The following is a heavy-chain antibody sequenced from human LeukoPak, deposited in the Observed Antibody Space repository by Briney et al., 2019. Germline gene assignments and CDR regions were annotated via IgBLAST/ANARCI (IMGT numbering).Heavy chain of an antibody. J-gene: IGHJ4*02. Sequence: ASVKVSCKASGYTFTTYGLSWVRQAPGQGLEWLGWISTYDDNIKYAQSLQGRLTLTIDTSTSTAYMELRSLTSDDTAVYYCARETYSNILTVTDYWGPGTLVTVSS. CDR3: ARETYSNILTVTDY. D-gene: IGHD3-9*01. V-gene: IGHV1-18*01. CDR2: ISTYDDNI. CDR1: GYTFTTYG.